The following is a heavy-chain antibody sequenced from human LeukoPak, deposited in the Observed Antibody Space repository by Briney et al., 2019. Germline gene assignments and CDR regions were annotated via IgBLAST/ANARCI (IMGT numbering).Heavy chain of an antibody. CDR2: ISSSSSYI. Sequence: GGSLRLSCAASGFTFSSYSMNWVRQAPGKGLEWVSSISSSSSYIYYAYSVNGRFTISRDNAKNSLYLQMNSLRAEDTAVYYCARAAVRTNAFDIWGQGTMVTVSS. J-gene: IGHJ3*02. CDR3: ARAAVRTNAFDI. D-gene: IGHD4/OR15-4a*01. CDR1: GFTFSSYS. V-gene: IGHV3-21*01.